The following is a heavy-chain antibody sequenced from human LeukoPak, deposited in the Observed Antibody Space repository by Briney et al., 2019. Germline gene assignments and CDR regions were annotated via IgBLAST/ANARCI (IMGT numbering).Heavy chain of an antibody. CDR3: AKGGSGSSLDY. J-gene: IGHJ4*02. CDR1: GFTFSSYG. CDR2: ISGSGGST. V-gene: IGHV3-23*01. D-gene: IGHD1-26*01. Sequence: GGSLRLSCAASGFTFSSYGMNWVRQPPGKGLEWVSVISGSGGSTYYAASVKGRFTICRDNSKNTRDLQMNSLRAEDTALYYCAKGGSGSSLDYWGQGTLVTVSS.